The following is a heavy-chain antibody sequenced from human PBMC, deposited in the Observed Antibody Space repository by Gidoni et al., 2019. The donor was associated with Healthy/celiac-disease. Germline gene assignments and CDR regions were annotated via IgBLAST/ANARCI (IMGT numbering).Heavy chain of an antibody. CDR3: ARDSGPSVDTAMVILVPFDY. CDR1: GYTFTSYG. V-gene: IGHV1-18*01. D-gene: IGHD5-18*01. J-gene: IGHJ4*02. Sequence: QVQLVQSGAEVKKPGASVKVSCKASGYTFTSYGISWVRQAPGQGLEWMGWISAYNGNTNYAQKLQGRVTMTTDTSTSTAYMELRSLRSDDTAVYYCARDSGPSVDTAMVILVPFDYWGQGTLVTVSS. CDR2: ISAYNGNT.